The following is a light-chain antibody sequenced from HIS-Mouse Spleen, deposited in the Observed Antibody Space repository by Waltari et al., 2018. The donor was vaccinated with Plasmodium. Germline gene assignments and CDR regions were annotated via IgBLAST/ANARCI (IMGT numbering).Light chain of an antibody. Sequence: QSALTQPPSASGSPGQSVTISCPGTRSDVGGSNYFSWYQQHPGKAPKLMIYEVSKRPSGVPDRFSGSKSGNTASLTVSGLQAEDEADYYCSSYAGSNNLVFGGGTKLTVL. CDR2: EVS. CDR1: RSDVGGSNY. CDR3: SSYAGSNNLV. V-gene: IGLV2-8*01. J-gene: IGLJ2*01.